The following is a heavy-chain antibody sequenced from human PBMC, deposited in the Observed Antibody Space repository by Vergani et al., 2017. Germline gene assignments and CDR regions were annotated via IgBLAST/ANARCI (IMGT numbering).Heavy chain of an antibody. V-gene: IGHV4-34*01. CDR2: INHSGST. J-gene: IGHJ3*02. Sequence: QVQLQQWGAGLLKPSETLSLTFAVYGGSFRGYYWSWIRQPPGKGLEWIGEINHSGSTNYNPSLKSQVTISVDTSKNQFSLKLSAVTAADTAVYYWARGVTLITMVRGVRDAFDSGGQGTMVTVSS. CDR3: ARGVTLITMVRGVRDAFDS. CDR1: GGSFRGYY. D-gene: IGHD3-10*01.